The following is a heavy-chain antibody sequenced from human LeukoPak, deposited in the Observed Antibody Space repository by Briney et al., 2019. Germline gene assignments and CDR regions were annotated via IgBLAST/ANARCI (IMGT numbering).Heavy chain of an antibody. D-gene: IGHD6-19*01. CDR1: GYTFTAYY. V-gene: IGHV1-2*02. CDR2: MNPNSGGT. J-gene: IGHJ4*02. CDR3: ARQGSNSSGWYPVDD. Sequence: GASVKVSCKTSGYTFTAYYIHWLRQAPGQGLEWMGWMNPNSGGTKYAQTFQGRVTLTRDTSISTAYLELSSLKPDDTAVYFCARQGSNSSGWYPVDDWGQGTLVTVSS.